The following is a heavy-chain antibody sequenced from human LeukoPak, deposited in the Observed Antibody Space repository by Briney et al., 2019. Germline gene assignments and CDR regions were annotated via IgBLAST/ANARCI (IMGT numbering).Heavy chain of an antibody. CDR2: ISAYNGNT. Sequence: GASVKVSCKASGYTFTSYGISWVRQAPGQGLEWMGWISAYNGNTNYAQKPQGRVTMTTDTSTSTAYMELRSLRSDDTAVYYCARAILWFGELSRFDPWGQGTLVTVSS. CDR1: GYTFTSYG. V-gene: IGHV1-18*01. D-gene: IGHD3-10*01. CDR3: ARAILWFGELSRFDP. J-gene: IGHJ5*02.